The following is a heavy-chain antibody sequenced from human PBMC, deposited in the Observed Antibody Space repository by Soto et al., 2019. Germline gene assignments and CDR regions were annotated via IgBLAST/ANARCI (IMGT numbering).Heavy chain of an antibody. CDR3: GPTKSAFSAMDV. CDR2: ISYDGDNK. V-gene: IGHV3-30-3*01. CDR1: GFTFSYHA. Sequence: QVQLVESGGGVVQPGRSLRLSCAASGFTFSYHALNWVLQAPGKGLEWVAVISYDGDNKYIAGSVTGRFTISRDNSKNTVYLQMNSLRTEDTAICARGPTKSAFSAMDVWGQGTTVTVSS. J-gene: IGHJ6*02. D-gene: IGHD2-15*01.